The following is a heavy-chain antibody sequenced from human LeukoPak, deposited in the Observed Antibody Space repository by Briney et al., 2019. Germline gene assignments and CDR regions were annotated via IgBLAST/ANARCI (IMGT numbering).Heavy chain of an antibody. CDR2: ISYDGSNK. D-gene: IGHD6-19*01. CDR1: GFTFSSYG. Sequence: GRSLRLSCAASGFTFSSYGMHWVRQAPGKGLEWVAVISYDGSNKYYADSVKGRFTISRDNPKNTLYLQMNSLRAEDTAVYYCAKDFGRAVAGDPYYYYGMDVWGQGTTVTVSS. J-gene: IGHJ6*02. V-gene: IGHV3-30*18. CDR3: AKDFGRAVAGDPYYYYGMDV.